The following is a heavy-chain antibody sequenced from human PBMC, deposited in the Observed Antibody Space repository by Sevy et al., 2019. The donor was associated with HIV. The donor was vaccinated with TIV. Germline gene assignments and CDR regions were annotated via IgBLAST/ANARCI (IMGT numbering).Heavy chain of an antibody. CDR2: ISGSGGST. CDR1: GFTFSSYA. CDR3: AKNYGSGSYFYYYYYMDV. D-gene: IGHD3-10*01. J-gene: IGHJ6*03. V-gene: IGHV3-23*01. Sequence: GGSLRLSCAASGFTFSSYAMSWVRQAPGKGLEWVSAISGSGGSTYYADSVKGRFTISSDNSKNTLYLQMNSLRAEDTAVYYCAKNYGSGSYFYYYYYMDVWGKGTTVTVSS.